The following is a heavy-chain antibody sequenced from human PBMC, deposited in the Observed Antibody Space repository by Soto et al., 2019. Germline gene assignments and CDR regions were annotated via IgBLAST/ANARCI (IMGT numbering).Heavy chain of an antibody. CDR3: ARRYGGYNYAEN. Sequence: SETLSLTCSVSGGSISSYYWSWIRQPPGKGLEWIGYIYYSGSTNYNPSLKSRVTISVDTSKNQFSLKLSSVTAADTAVYYCARRYGGYNYAENWGQGTLVTVSS. CDR2: IYYSGST. J-gene: IGHJ4*02. V-gene: IGHV4-59*01. CDR1: GGSISSYY. D-gene: IGHD5-12*01.